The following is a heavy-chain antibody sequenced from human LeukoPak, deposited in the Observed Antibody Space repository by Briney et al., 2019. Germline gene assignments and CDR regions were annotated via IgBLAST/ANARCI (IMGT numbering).Heavy chain of an antibody. V-gene: IGHV4-59*01. J-gene: IGHJ3*02. CDR2: IFGSGDF. Sequence: PSETLSLTCTVSGCSISDYYWSWIRQPPGKGLEWIGWIFGSGDFNYNPSLKSRLSISVDTSNNQFSLKLTSATAADTAVSYCAREKDTGSNHAKIRYDIWGQGTLVTVSS. D-gene: IGHD1-26*01. CDR3: AREKDTGSNHAKIRYDI. CDR1: GCSISDYY.